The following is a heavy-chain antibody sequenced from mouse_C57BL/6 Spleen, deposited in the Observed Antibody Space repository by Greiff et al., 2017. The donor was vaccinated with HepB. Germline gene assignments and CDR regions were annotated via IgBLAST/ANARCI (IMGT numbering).Heavy chain of an antibody. CDR3: ARNGYDEDYYAMDY. J-gene: IGHJ4*01. V-gene: IGHV1-80*01. D-gene: IGHD2-2*01. CDR2: IYPGDGDT. CDR1: GYAFSSYW. Sequence: VKLVESGAELVKPGASVKISCKASGYAFSSYWMNWVKQRPGKGLEWIGQIYPGDGDTNYNGKFKGKATLTADKSSSTAYMQLSSLTSEDSAVYFCARNGYDEDYYAMDYWGQGTSVTVSS.